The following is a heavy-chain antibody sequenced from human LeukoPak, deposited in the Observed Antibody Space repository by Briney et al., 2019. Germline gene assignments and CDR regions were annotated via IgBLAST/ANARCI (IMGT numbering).Heavy chain of an antibody. CDR3: ASITAVADSYYFDY. D-gene: IGHD6-19*01. Sequence: GASVKVSCKASGYTFTSYDINWVRRATGQGLEWMGWMNPNSGNTGYAQRFQGRVTMTRNTSISTAYMELSSLRSEDTAVYCCASITAVADSYYFDYWGQGTLVTVSS. V-gene: IGHV1-8*01. CDR1: GYTFTSYD. J-gene: IGHJ4*02. CDR2: MNPNSGNT.